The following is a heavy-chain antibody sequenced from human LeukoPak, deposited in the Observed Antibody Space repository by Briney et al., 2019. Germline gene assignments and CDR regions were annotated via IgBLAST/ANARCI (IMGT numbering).Heavy chain of an antibody. V-gene: IGHV3-21*01. Sequence: GGSLRLSCAASGFTFSSYSMNWVRQAPGKGLEWVSSISSSSSYIYYADSVKGRFTISRDNAKNSLYLQMNSLRAEDTAVYYCARGSDIVVVPAADMDVWGKGTTVTVSS. CDR1: GFTFSSYS. CDR2: ISSSSSYI. D-gene: IGHD2-2*01. J-gene: IGHJ6*03. CDR3: ARGSDIVVVPAADMDV.